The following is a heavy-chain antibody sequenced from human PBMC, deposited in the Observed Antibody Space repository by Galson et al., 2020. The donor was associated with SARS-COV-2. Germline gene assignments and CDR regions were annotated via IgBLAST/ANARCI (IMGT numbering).Heavy chain of an antibody. J-gene: IGHJ6*02. CDR1: GGSINGYY. D-gene: IGHD6-19*01. CDR3: ARAGGVAGPVHYYDYGLDV. V-gene: IGHV4-59*01. Sequence: SETLSLTCTVSGGSINGYYWSWIRQPPGRGLEWIGYISYRGSTNYNPSLKSRVTISVDTSKNQFSLKVGSVTAADTAMYYCARAGGVAGPVHYYDYGLDVWGQGTTVTVSS. CDR2: ISYRGST.